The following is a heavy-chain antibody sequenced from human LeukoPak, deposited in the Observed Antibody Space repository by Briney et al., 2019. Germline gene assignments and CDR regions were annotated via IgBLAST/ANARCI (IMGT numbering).Heavy chain of an antibody. CDR2: INPDTGGT. CDR1: GYTFTAYY. Sequence: GASVEVSPKTSGYTFTAYYLHSVRQAPGQGLEWMGWINPDTGGTTYAQKFQGRVTMTSDTSISTAYMELSRLRSDDTAEYYCARDRNGHGYSREFDFWGEGELVTVSS. J-gene: IGHJ4*02. CDR3: ARDRNGHGYSREFDF. D-gene: IGHD6-13*01. V-gene: IGHV1-2*02.